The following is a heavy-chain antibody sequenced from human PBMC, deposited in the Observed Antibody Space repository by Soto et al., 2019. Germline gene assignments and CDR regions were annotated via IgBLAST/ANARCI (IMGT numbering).Heavy chain of an antibody. V-gene: IGHV3-30-3*01. CDR1: GFSFSISP. J-gene: IGHJ4*02. CDR2: ISYDGTNK. Sequence: GGSLRLSCAASGFSFSISPMHWVRQAPGKGPEWVALISYDGTNKFYADSVKGRFTISRDNSKSTLYLQVDSLRPEDAAVYYCARDPKTSGGQHWAFNYFDSWGQGALVTISS. D-gene: IGHD7-27*01. CDR3: ARDPKTSGGQHWAFNYFDS.